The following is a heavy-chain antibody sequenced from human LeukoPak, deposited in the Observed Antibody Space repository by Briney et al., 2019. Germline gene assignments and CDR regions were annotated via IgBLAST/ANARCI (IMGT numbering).Heavy chain of an antibody. CDR3: AELGITMIGGV. D-gene: IGHD3-10*02. Sequence: GGSLRLSCEPSGFPLSSYEMTWVGQAPGKGLEWVSYISSSGSTIYYADSVKGRFTISRDNAKNSLYLQMNSLRAEDTAVYYCAELGITMIGGVWGKGTTVTISS. J-gene: IGHJ6*04. CDR1: GFPLSSYE. CDR2: ISSSGSTI. V-gene: IGHV3-48*03.